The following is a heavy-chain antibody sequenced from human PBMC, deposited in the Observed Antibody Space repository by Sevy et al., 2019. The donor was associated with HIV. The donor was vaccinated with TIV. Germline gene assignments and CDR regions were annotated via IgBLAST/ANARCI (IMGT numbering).Heavy chain of an antibody. CDR3: AKVDVVVPVADYGMDV. CDR2: ISRSGGSP. Sequence: GGSLRLSCAASRFTLSNYAMSWVRQAPGKGLEWVSSISRSGGSPYYADSVKGRFTISRDNSKNTLYLQMNRLRAEDTAVYYCAKVDVVVPVADYGMDVWGQGTTVTVSS. J-gene: IGHJ6*02. D-gene: IGHD2-2*01. CDR1: RFTLSNYA. V-gene: IGHV3-23*01.